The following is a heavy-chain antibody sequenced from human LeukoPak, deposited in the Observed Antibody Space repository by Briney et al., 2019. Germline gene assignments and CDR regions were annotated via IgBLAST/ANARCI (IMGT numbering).Heavy chain of an antibody. CDR1: GFIFSDYY. Sequence: GGSLRLSCTTSGFIFSDYYMSWIRQAPGKGLEWVSYISSSGSIIYYADSVKGRFTISRDNAKNSLYLQMNSLRAEDTAVYYRARDRFSGSYPLDYWGQGTLVTVSS. V-gene: IGHV3-11*01. CDR3: ARDRFSGSYPLDY. CDR2: ISSSGSII. J-gene: IGHJ4*02. D-gene: IGHD1-26*01.